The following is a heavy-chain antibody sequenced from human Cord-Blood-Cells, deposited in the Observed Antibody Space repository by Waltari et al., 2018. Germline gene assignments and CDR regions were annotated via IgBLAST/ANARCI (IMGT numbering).Heavy chain of an antibody. J-gene: IGHJ4*02. CDR1: GGSFSGYY. D-gene: IGHD2-2*02. CDR2: INHSGST. Sequence: QVQLQQWGAGLLKPSETLSLTCAVYGGSFSGYYWSWIRQPPGKGLEWIGEINHSGSTNYNPSRKSRVTISVDTSKNQFSLKLSSVTAADTAVYYCARGGDVVVPAAIRFDYWGQGTLVTVSS. CDR3: ARGGDVVVPAAIRFDY. V-gene: IGHV4-34*01.